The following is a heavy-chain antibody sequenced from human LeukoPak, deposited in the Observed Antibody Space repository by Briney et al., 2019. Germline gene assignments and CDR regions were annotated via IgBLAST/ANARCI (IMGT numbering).Heavy chain of an antibody. CDR1: GDSVTNGAYC. J-gene: IGHJ5*02. CDR2: IYHSGST. D-gene: IGHD2/OR15-2a*01. Sequence: SQTLSLTCSVSGDSVTNGAYCWSWIRQPPGKGLEWIGSIYHSGSTYYNPSLKSRVTISVDTSKNQFSLKLSSVTAADTAVYYCARRGSMFGQSKYRNTGGRWFDPWGQGTLVTVSS. V-gene: IGHV4-30-2*03. CDR3: ARRGSMFGQSKYRNTGGRWFDP.